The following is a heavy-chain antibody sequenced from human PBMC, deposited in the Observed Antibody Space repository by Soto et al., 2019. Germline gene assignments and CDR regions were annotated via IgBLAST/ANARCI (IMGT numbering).Heavy chain of an antibody. D-gene: IGHD3-3*01. CDR1: GFSFSDYA. V-gene: IGHV3-23*01. J-gene: IGHJ4*01. Sequence: GGSLRLSCKASGFSFSDYAMTWVRQAPGKGLEWVSVIRGSGDNTFYAASVKGRFAISRDNCKNVLYLQMNSLSAPDAAVSFCAKGRAITVYGVDILFDYWGLGTLVTVSS. CDR3: AKGRAITVYGVDILFDY. CDR2: IRGSGDNT.